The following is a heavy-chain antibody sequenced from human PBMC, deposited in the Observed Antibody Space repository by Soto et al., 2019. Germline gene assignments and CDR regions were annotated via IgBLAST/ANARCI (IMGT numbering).Heavy chain of an antibody. J-gene: IGHJ4*02. CDR3: ARVRGYYDSSGFDF. D-gene: IGHD3-22*01. CDR1: GFTVSDYY. V-gene: IGHV3-11*01. CDR2: ISGGGGSTI. Sequence: QVQLVESGGGLVKPGGSLRLSCAASGFTVSDYYMSWIRQAPGKGLEWVSYISGGGGSTIEYADSVKGRFTISRDNAKNSLYLQMSSLRAEDTAVYYCARVRGYYDSSGFDFWGQGTLITVSS.